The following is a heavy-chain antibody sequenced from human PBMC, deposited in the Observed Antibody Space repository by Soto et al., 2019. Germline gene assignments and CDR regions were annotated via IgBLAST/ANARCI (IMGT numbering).Heavy chain of an antibody. V-gene: IGHV3-74*01. CDR3: ARGGENEYGDF. CDR1: GFTFRTSW. Sequence: EVQLVESGGGLVQPGGSLRISCLASGFTFRTSWMHWVRQAPGKGLVWVSRISPDGKTTTYADAAKGRFTISRDNGKNTLYLQMNRLRGDDTAVYYCARGGENEYGDFWGQGTLVTVSS. CDR2: ISPDGKTT. J-gene: IGHJ4*02. D-gene: IGHD4-17*01.